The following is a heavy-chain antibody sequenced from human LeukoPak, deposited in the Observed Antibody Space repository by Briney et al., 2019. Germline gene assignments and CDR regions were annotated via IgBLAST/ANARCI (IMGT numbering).Heavy chain of an antibody. D-gene: IGHD1-26*01. V-gene: IGHV3-30*02. J-gene: IGHJ4*02. CDR3: AKIGNSGSYPDY. CDR1: GLTFSSYG. Sequence: GGSLRLSCAASGLTFSSYGMHWVRQAPGKGLEWVAFIRYDGNNEYYADSVKGRFTISRDNSKNTLYLLMNSLRAEDTAVYYCAKIGNSGSYPDYWGQGTRVTVSS. CDR2: IRYDGNNE.